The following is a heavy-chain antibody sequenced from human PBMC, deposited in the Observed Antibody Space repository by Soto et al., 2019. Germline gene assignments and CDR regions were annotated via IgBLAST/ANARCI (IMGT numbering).Heavy chain of an antibody. J-gene: IGHJ4*02. CDR2: INHSGST. CDR1: GGSFSGYY. CDR3: ARGWGYNY. D-gene: IGHD1-1*01. Sequence: SETRSLTCAVYGGSFSGYYWSWIRQPPGKGLEWIGEINHSGSTNYNPSLKSRVTISVDTSRNQFSLKLSSVTAADTAVYYCARGWGYNYWGQGTLVTVSS. V-gene: IGHV4-34*01.